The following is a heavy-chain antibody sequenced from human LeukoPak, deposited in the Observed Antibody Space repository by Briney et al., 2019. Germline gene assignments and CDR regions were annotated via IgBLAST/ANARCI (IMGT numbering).Heavy chain of an antibody. CDR1: GFTFSSYG. V-gene: IGHV3-33*01. CDR3: ARSGSTYYYGMDV. CDR2: IWYDGTDK. J-gene: IGHJ6*02. Sequence: GGSLRLTCAASGFTFSSYGMHWVRQGPGKGLEWVTFIWYDGTDKNYADSVKGRFTISRDNSKNTLYLQMNSLRAEDTAVYYCARSGSTYYYGMDVWGQGTTVTVSS. D-gene: IGHD3-10*01.